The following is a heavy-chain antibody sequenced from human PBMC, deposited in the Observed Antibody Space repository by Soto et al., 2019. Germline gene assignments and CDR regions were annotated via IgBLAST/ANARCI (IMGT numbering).Heavy chain of an antibody. CDR1: GGTFSSYA. CDR2: IIPIFGTA. V-gene: IGHV1-69*13. Sequence: GASVKVSCKASGGTFSSYAISWVRQAPGQGLEWMGGIIPIFGTANYAQKFQGRVTITADESTSTAYMELSSLRSEDTAVYYCASRGGDIVVVPDYYYYYGMDVWGQGTTVPVSS. D-gene: IGHD2-2*01. J-gene: IGHJ6*02. CDR3: ASRGGDIVVVPDYYYYYGMDV.